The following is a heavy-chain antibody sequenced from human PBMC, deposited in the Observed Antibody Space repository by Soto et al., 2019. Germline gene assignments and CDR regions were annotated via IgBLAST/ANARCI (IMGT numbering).Heavy chain of an antibody. CDR3: AGVTWFRGLDV. CDR2: TYYKSKWNN. V-gene: IGHV6-1*01. D-gene: IGHD3-10*01. Sequence: QTLSLPCAISGDSVSSNSAACNLIRRSPSRGLEWLGRTYYKSKWNNDYALSVKSRMTINPDTSKNQFSLHLDSVTPEDTAVYYCAGVTWFRGLDVWGQGTPVTVSS. J-gene: IGHJ6*02. CDR1: GDSVSSNSAA.